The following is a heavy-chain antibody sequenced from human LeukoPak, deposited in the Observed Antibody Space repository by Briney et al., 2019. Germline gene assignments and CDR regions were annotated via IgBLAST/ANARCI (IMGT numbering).Heavy chain of an antibody. J-gene: IGHJ4*02. CDR2: ISSSSSTI. V-gene: IGHV3-48*02. D-gene: IGHD3-22*01. Sequence: GGSLRLSCAASGFTFSSYWMSWVRQAPGKGLEWVSYISSSSSTIYYADSVKGRFTISRDNAKNSLYLQMNSLRDEDTAVYYCARARSHVYYYDSSGYPMGDYWGQGTLVTVSS. CDR1: GFTFSSYW. CDR3: ARARSHVYYYDSSGYPMGDY.